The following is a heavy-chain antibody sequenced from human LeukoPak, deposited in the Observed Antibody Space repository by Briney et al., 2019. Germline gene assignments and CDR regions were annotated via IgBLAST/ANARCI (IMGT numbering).Heavy chain of an antibody. Sequence: PSETLSLTCTVSGDSISNTNYYWGWIRQPPGKGLEWIGIIYHSGSTFYNPSLESRVTISVETSRNQFSLKLSSVTAADTAVYFCARRAAYGDKRVHDYWGQGTLVTVSS. V-gene: IGHV4-39*01. CDR1: GDSISNTNYY. D-gene: IGHD4-23*01. CDR3: ARRAAYGDKRVHDY. J-gene: IGHJ4*02. CDR2: IYHSGST.